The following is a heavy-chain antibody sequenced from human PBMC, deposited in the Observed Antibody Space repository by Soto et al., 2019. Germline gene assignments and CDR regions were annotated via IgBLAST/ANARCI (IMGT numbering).Heavy chain of an antibody. Sequence: QLQLQESGSGLVKPSQTLSLTCAVSGGSISSGGYSWSWIRQPPGKGLEWIGYIYHSGSTYYNPSLESRVTIAVDRSKNQFSLKLSSVTAADTAVYYCARGYSCYDYYGMDVWGQGTTVTVSS. J-gene: IGHJ6*02. CDR1: GGSISSGGYS. D-gene: IGHD5-12*01. CDR3: ARGYSCYDYYGMDV. CDR2: IYHSGST. V-gene: IGHV4-30-2*01.